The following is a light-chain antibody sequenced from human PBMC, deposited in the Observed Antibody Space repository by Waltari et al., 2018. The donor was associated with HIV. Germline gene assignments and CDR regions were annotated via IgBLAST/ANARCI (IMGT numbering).Light chain of an antibody. CDR2: LKSDGSH. CDR3: QTWGTGIQV. J-gene: IGLJ3*02. V-gene: IGLV4-69*02. Sequence: QLVLTQSPSASASLGASVKLTCTLSSGHTNYAIAWHQQQPEKGPRYLMNLKSDGSHSKGDGIPHRFSGSRSGAERYLTISSLQSEDGAVYYCQTWGTGIQVFGGGTKLTVL. CDR1: SGHTNYA.